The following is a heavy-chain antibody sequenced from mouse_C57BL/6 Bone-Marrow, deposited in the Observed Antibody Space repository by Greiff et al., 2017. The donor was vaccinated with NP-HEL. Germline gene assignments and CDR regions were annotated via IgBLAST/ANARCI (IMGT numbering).Heavy chain of an antibody. J-gene: IGHJ2*01. CDR2: IDPEDGDT. Sequence: EVKLQESGAELVRPGASVKLSCTASGFNIKDYYMHWVKQRPEQGLEWIGRIDPEDGDTEYAPKFQGKATITADTSSNTAYLQLSSLTSEDTAVYYCTTDYYGSSWRDYWGQGTTLTVSS. CDR3: TTDYYGSSWRDY. V-gene: IGHV14-1*01. CDR1: GFNIKDYY. D-gene: IGHD1-1*01.